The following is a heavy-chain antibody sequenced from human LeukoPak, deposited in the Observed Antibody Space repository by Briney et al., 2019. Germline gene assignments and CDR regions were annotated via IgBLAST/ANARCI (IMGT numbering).Heavy chain of an antibody. CDR3: AGGPYYGGHLFDF. J-gene: IGHJ4*02. Sequence: PGGSLRLSCAASGFSFSSYSMNWVRQAPGKGLEWVSYISSSSSTIYYADSVRGRFTISRDNAKNSLYLLMNTLRDEDTAVYYCAGGPYYGGHLFDFWGQGTLVTVSS. D-gene: IGHD4-23*01. CDR2: ISSSSSTI. CDR1: GFSFSSYS. V-gene: IGHV3-48*02.